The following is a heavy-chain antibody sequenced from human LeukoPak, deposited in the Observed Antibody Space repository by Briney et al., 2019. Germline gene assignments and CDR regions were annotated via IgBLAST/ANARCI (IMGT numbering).Heavy chain of an antibody. D-gene: IGHD4-11*01. CDR2: ISAYNGNT. Sequence: ASVKVSCKASGYTFTSYGISWVRQAPGQGLEWMGWISAYNGNTNYAQKFQGRVTITADKSTSTAYMELSSLRSEDTAVYYCARDGTYSKDGYYYYYMDVWGKGTTVTVSS. CDR3: ARDGTYSKDGYYYYYMDV. J-gene: IGHJ6*03. V-gene: IGHV1-18*01. CDR1: GYTFTSYG.